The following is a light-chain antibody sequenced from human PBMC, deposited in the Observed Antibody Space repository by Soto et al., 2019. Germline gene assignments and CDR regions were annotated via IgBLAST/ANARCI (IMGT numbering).Light chain of an antibody. Sequence: ENMFTQSPSSLSLSLLDRVTLSCWASQSVDRYLAWYQQKPGQAPRLLIYDASNRATGIPARFSGSGSGTDFTLTISSLEPEDFAVYYCHQRTNWPITFGQGTRLEIK. CDR1: QSVDRY. V-gene: IGKV3-11*01. CDR2: DAS. J-gene: IGKJ5*01. CDR3: HQRTNWPIT.